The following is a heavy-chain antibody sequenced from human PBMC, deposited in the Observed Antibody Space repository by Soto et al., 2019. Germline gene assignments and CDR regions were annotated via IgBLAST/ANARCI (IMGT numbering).Heavy chain of an antibody. CDR1: GYTSIGYF. Sequence: QVQLVQSGAEVKKPGASVRVSCKGSGYTSIGYFMHWVRQAPGQGLVWMGWIRAYNGYTNYAQKFQGRVTITTDTSTSTAYMELRSLISDDTAVYYCARASDGFRSGWYVGYFDYWGQGTLVTVSS. CDR3: ARASDGFRSGWYVGYFDY. CDR2: IRAYNGYT. D-gene: IGHD6-19*01. J-gene: IGHJ4*02. V-gene: IGHV1-18*04.